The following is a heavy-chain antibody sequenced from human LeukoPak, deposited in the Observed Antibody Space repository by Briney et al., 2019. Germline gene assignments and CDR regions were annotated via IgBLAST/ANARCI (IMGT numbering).Heavy chain of an antibody. Sequence: SETLSLTCTVSGGSISSYYWSWTRQPAGKGLEWIGRIYTSGSTNYNPSLKSRVTMSVDTSKNQFSLKLSSVTAADTAVYYCARDHHDCSSTSCPNWFDPWGQGTLVTVSS. CDR3: ARDHHDCSSTSCPNWFDP. J-gene: IGHJ5*02. CDR2: IYTSGST. V-gene: IGHV4-4*07. CDR1: GGSISSYY. D-gene: IGHD2-2*01.